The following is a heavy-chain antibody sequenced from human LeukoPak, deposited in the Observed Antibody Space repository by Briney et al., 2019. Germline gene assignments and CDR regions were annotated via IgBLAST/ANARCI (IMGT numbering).Heavy chain of an antibody. V-gene: IGHV4-59*01. CDR2: IHYSGST. D-gene: IGHD5-18*01. CDR1: GGSISNYY. J-gene: IGHJ5*02. CDR3: ARDRGVDTAMVGASGGNWFDP. Sequence: SETLSLTCTVSGGSISNYYWNWIRQPPGKGLEWIGHIHYSGSTNYNSSLKSRVSISVHTPKNQFSLKLSSVTGADTAVYYCARDRGVDTAMVGASGGNWFDPWGQGTLVTVSS.